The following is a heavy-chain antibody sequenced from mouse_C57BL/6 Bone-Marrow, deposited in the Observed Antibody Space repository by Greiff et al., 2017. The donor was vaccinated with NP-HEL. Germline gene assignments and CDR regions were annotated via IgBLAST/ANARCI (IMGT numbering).Heavy chain of an antibody. V-gene: IGHV5-9*01. CDR1: GFTFSSYT. D-gene: IGHD4-1*01. CDR2: ISGGGGNT. J-gene: IGHJ3*01. CDR3: ARDFWARFAY. Sequence: DVKLQESGGGLVKPGGSLKLSCAASGFTFSSYTMSWVRQTPEKRLEWVATISGGGGNTYYPDSVKGRFTISRDNAKNTLYLQMSSLRSEDTALYYCARDFWARFAYWGQGTLVTVSA.